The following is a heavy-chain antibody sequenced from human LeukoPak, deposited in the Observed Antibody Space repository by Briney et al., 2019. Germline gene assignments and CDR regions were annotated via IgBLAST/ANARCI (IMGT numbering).Heavy chain of an antibody. D-gene: IGHD4-17*01. J-gene: IGHJ4*02. CDR3: ARDFYGDYFFDY. CDR2: ISSSYSPI. V-gene: IGHV3-48*01. CDR1: GFTFSRYS. Sequence: PGGSLRLSCAASGFTFSRYSMNWVRQAPGKGRVWVSFISSSYSPIYYADSVKGRFTISRDNAKNSLYLQMNSLRAEDTAVYYCARDFYGDYFFDYWGQGTLVTDSS.